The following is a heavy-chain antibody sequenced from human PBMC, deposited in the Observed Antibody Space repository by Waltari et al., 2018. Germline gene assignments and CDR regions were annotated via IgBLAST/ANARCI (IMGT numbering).Heavy chain of an antibody. D-gene: IGHD3-16*01. V-gene: IGHV3-48*03. CDR2: ISSSGTSI. CDR3: AGGEPWPKHYYFYHLDV. CDR1: GFNFNNYE. J-gene: IGHJ6*02. Sequence: DVQLAESGGGLVQPGGSLRLSCSASGFNFNNYEMNWVRQAPGKGLEWVSLISSSGTSIYYAGAVRGRFTISRDNGKNSLYLQMNSLRPEDTAVYYCAGGEPWPKHYYFYHLDVWGQGTTVTVSS.